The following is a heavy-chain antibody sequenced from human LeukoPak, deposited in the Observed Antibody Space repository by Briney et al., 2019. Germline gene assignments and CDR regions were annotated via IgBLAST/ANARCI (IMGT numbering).Heavy chain of an antibody. Sequence: SVKVSCKASGYTFTGYYMHWVRQAPGQGLEWMGGIIPIFGTANYAQKFQGRVTITADESTSTAYMELSSLRSEDTAVYYCARGFGELSRFNYYYYMDVWGKGTTVTISS. D-gene: IGHD3-10*01. CDR1: GYTFTGYY. V-gene: IGHV1-69*13. J-gene: IGHJ6*03. CDR2: IIPIFGTA. CDR3: ARGFGELSRFNYYYYMDV.